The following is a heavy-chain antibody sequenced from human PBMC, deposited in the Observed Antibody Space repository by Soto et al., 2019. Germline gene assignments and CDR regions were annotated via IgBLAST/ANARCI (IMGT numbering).Heavy chain of an antibody. D-gene: IGHD4-17*01. CDR3: LRVKSQNHTVTTRRVYFDY. CDR2: INHSGST. J-gene: IGHJ4*02. V-gene: IGHV4-34*01. Sequence: PSETLSLTCAVYGGSFSGYYWSWIRQPPGKGLEWIGEINHSGSTNYNPSLKSRVTISVDTSKNQFSLKLSSVTAADTAVYYCLRVKSQNHTVTTRRVYFDYWGQGTLVTVSS. CDR1: GGSFSGYY.